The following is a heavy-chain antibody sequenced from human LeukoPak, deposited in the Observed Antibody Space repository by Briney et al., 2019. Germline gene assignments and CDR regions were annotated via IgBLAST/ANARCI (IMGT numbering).Heavy chain of an antibody. CDR2: ISAYNCNT. D-gene: IGHD3-22*01. Sequence: ASVKVSCKASGYTFTSYGISWVRQAPGQGLEWIGWISAYNCNTNDAQKLQGRVTMTTDTSTSTVYMELRSLRSDDTAVYYCARKVPFLSSGYRDNWFDPWGQGTLVTVSS. V-gene: IGHV1-18*01. CDR3: ARKVPFLSSGYRDNWFDP. CDR1: GYTFTSYG. J-gene: IGHJ5*02.